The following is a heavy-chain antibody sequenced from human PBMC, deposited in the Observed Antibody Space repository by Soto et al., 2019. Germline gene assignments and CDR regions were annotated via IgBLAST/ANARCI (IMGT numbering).Heavy chain of an antibody. Sequence: QVQLQESGPGLVKPSETLSLTCTVSGVSIANFFWSWIRQPPGKGLEWIGYMSQGGTTTYNPSLKGRPTISVDTSKNQLSLKLTSVTAADTAMYYCARDRGVITVAANPLGEWFDPWGPGTLVTVSS. CDR3: ARDRGVITVAANPLGEWFDP. J-gene: IGHJ5*02. CDR1: GVSIANFF. CDR2: MSQGGTT. V-gene: IGHV4-59*08. D-gene: IGHD6-19*01.